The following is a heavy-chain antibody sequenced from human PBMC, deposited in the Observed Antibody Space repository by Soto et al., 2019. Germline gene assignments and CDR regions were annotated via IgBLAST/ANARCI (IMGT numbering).Heavy chain of an antibody. CDR3: AREPMSSGYRHRHYFDY. CDR2: IIPIFGTA. D-gene: IGHD5-12*01. Sequence: QVQLVQSGAEVKKPGSSVKVSCKASGGTFSSYAISWVRQAPGQGLEWMGGIIPIFGTANYAQKFQGRVTITADESASTAYMELSSLRSEDTAVYYCAREPMSSGYRHRHYFDYWGQGTLVTVSS. CDR1: GGTFSSYA. V-gene: IGHV1-69*01. J-gene: IGHJ4*02.